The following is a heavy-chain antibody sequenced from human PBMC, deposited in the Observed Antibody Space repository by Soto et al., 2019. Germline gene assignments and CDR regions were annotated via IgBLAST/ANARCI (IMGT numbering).Heavy chain of an antibody. J-gene: IGHJ4*02. CDR3: ARLDGYNSFDF. Sequence: QIHLQESGSGLVKPSQTLSLTCAVSGYSISSGAYYWSWIRQPQGKGLEWVGYIFHTGGTYYNPSLESRITISLDRSKNQFSLKVSAVTAADTALYYCARLDGYNSFDFWGQGTLVTVSS. CDR2: IFHTGGT. CDR1: GYSISSGAYY. V-gene: IGHV4-30-2*01. D-gene: IGHD5-12*01.